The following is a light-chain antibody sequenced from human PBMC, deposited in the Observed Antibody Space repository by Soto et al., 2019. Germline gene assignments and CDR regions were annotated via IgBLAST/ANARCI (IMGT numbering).Light chain of an antibody. CDR1: QTINNNY. J-gene: IGKJ1*01. CDR3: QQYGSSPRA. CDR2: AAS. Sequence: LVLTQSPGTLSVSPGERATLSCWASQTINNNYLAWYHQKPGQAPRLIMYAASSRATGIPDRFSGSGSGTDFTLTISRLEPEDSGLYYCQQYGSSPRAFGQGTKVEIK. V-gene: IGKV3-20*01.